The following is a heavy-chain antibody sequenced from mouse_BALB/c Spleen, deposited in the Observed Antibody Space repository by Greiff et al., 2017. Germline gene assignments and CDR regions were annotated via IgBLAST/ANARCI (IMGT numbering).Heavy chain of an antibody. CDR3: ASATATDAMDY. Sequence: EVQLQESGPGLVKPSQSLSLTCSVTGYSITSGYYWNWIRQFPGNKLEWMGYISYDGSNNYNPSLKNRISITLDTSKNQFFLKLNSVTTEDTATYYCASATATDAMDYWGQGTSVTVSS. J-gene: IGHJ4*01. CDR2: ISYDGSN. CDR1: GYSITSGYY. V-gene: IGHV3-6*02. D-gene: IGHD1-2*01.